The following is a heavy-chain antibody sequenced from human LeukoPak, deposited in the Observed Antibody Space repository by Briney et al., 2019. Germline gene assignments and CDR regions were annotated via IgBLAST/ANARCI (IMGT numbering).Heavy chain of an antibody. CDR2: IYNSGNT. V-gene: IGHV4-30-2*01. CDR1: GGSLSSGGYS. Sequence: SQTLSLTRAVSGGSLSSGGYSWSWIRHPPGTGLEWIANIYNSGNTYYNPSLRSRVTMSLDRSKNQFSLTLSSVTAADTAVYYCARGVPIWSYRGYFDYWGQGTLVTVSS. D-gene: IGHD1-26*01. CDR3: ARGVPIWSYRGYFDY. J-gene: IGHJ4*02.